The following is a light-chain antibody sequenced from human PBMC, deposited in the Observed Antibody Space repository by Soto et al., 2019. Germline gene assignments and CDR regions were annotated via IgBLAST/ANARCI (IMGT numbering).Light chain of an antibody. V-gene: IGLV2-14*01. CDR1: SSDVGRYNY. Sequence: QSALTQPASVSGSPGQSITISCTGTSSDVGRYNYVSWYQQHPGKAPKLMIYDVNNRPSGVSNRFSGSKSGNTASLTISGLQAEDEADYYCSSSTSSSTRVVFGGGTKVTVL. J-gene: IGLJ2*01. CDR3: SSSTSSSTRVV. CDR2: DVN.